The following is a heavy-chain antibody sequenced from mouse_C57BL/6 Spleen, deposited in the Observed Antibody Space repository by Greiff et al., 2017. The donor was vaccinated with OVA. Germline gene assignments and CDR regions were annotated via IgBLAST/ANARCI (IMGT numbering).Heavy chain of an antibody. CDR2: INYDGSST. D-gene: IGHD1-1*01. Sequence: EVNVVESEGGLVQPGSSMKLSCTASGFTFSDYYMAWVRQVPEKGLEWVANINYDGSSTYYLDSLKSRFIISRDNAKNILYLQMSSLKSEDTATYYCARDITTVVEGYFDVWGTGTTVTVSS. CDR1: GFTFSDYY. CDR3: ARDITTVVEGYFDV. J-gene: IGHJ1*03. V-gene: IGHV5-16*01.